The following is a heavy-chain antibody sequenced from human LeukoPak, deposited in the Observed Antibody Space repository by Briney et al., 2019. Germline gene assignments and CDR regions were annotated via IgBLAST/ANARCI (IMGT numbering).Heavy chain of an antibody. CDR2: ISYDGSNK. D-gene: IGHD2-2*01. CDR1: GFTFSSYG. Sequence: GGCLRLSCAASGFTFSSYGMHWVRQAPGKGLEWVAVISYDGSNKYYADSVKGRFTISRDNSKNTLYLQMNSLRAEDTAVYYCAKDRRYCSSTSCYARPYYYYGMDVWGQGTTVTVSS. CDR3: AKDRRYCSSTSCYARPYYYYGMDV. V-gene: IGHV3-30*18. J-gene: IGHJ6*02.